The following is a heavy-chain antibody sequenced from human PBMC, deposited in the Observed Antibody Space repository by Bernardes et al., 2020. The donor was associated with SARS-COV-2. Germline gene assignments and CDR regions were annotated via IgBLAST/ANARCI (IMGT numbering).Heavy chain of an antibody. J-gene: IGHJ4*02. D-gene: IGHD6-13*01. CDR1: GFTFSNYG. Sequence: GGSLRLSCAASGFTFSNYGMSWVRQAPGKGLEWVSAIVGTGGYTYYADSVKGRFTISRDNSENTLYLQMNSLSAEDTALYYCAKDSLPGIAAAGTVRWGQGTLVTVSS. CDR3: AKDSLPGIAAAGTVR. V-gene: IGHV3-23*01. CDR2: IVGTGGYT.